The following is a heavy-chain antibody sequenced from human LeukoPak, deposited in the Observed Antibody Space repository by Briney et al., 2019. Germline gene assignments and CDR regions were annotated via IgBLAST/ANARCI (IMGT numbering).Heavy chain of an antibody. J-gene: IGHJ5*02. D-gene: IGHD4-23*01. CDR1: GFTFTTCA. CDR3: AKGDDYGANTRLPKYNWFDP. Sequence: PGGSLRLSCAASGFTFTTCAMHGVRQAPGKGREWVAYIRYDGNNKNYADSVKGRFTISRDNSKDMLYLQMNSLRPEDTDVYYCAKGDDYGANTRLPKYNWFDPWGQGTLVTVSS. V-gene: IGHV3-30*02. CDR2: IRYDGNNK.